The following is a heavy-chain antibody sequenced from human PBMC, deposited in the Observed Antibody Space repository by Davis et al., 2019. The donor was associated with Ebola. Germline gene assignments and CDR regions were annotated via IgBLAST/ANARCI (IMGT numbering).Heavy chain of an antibody. CDR1: GFTFTRYW. CDR2: INTSGTTT. J-gene: IGHJ4*02. Sequence: HTGGSLRLSCAASGFTFTRYWMSWVRQVPGKGLVWVSRINTSGTTTTYADSVKGRFTIPRDNAKNTVYLQMNGLRAEDTAVYYCVREEVTADYWGQGTLVTVSS. V-gene: IGHV3-74*01. D-gene: IGHD2-21*02. CDR3: VREEVTADY.